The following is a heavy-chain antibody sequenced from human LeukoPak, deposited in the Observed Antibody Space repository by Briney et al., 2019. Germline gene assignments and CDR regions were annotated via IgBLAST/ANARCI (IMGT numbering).Heavy chain of an antibody. V-gene: IGHV3-33*01. CDR3: ARDNSRLAGTLDY. Sequence: GGSLRLSCAASGFTFSSYGMHWVRQAPGKGLEWVAVIWYDGSNKYYADSVKGRSTISRDNSKNTLYLQMNSLRAEDTAVYYCARDNSRLAGTLDYWGQGTLVTVSS. CDR2: IWYDGSNK. CDR1: GFTFSSYG. D-gene: IGHD1-1*01. J-gene: IGHJ4*02.